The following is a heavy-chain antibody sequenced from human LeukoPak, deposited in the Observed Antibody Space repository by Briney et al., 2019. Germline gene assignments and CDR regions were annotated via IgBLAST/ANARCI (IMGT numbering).Heavy chain of an antibody. CDR1: GMTFSHYW. CDR3: TTSPRGYSYGYLDY. V-gene: IGHV3-15*01. CDR2: IKSKTDGGTT. J-gene: IGHJ4*02. D-gene: IGHD5-18*01. Sequence: GGSLRLSCAASGMTFSHYWMSWVRQTPGKGLEWAGRIKSKTDGGTTDYAAPVKGRFTISRDDSKNTLYLQMNSLKTEDTAVYYCTTSPRGYSYGYLDYWGQGTLVTVSS.